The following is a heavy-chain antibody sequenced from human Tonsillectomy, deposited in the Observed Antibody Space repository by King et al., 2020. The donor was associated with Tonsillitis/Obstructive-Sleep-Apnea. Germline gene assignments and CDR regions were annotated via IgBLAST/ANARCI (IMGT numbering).Heavy chain of an antibody. CDR3: TRGRGYNYTYYFDY. V-gene: IGHV4-59*01. Sequence: QLQESGPGLVKPSETLSLTCTVSGDSISSYYWSWIRQPPGKGLEWIGYICYSWSTNYNPSLKSRVTISVDTSKNQFSLKLSSVTAADTAVYYCTRGRGYNYTYYFDYWGQGTLVTVSS. CDR2: ICYSWST. CDR1: GDSISSYY. D-gene: IGHD5-18*01. J-gene: IGHJ4*02.